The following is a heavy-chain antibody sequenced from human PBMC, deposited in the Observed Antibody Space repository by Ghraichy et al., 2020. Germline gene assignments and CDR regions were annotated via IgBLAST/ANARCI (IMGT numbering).Heavy chain of an antibody. D-gene: IGHD4-23*01. CDR3: ARGRWYGGNRRGVYFDY. J-gene: IGHJ4*02. CDR2: INHSGST. CDR1: GGSFSGYY. Sequence: SETLSLTCAVYGGSFSGYYWSWIRQPPGKGLEWIGEINHSGSTNYNPSLKSRVTISVDTSKNQFSLKLSSVTAAETAVYYWARGRWYGGNRRGVYFDYWGQGTLVTVSS. V-gene: IGHV4-34*01.